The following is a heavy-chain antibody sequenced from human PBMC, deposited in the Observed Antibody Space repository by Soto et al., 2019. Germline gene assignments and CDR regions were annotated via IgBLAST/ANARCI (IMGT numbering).Heavy chain of an antibody. V-gene: IGHV1-18*01. Sequence: QGHLVQSGVEVKTPGASVKVSCQASGYTFFTYDISWVRQAPGQGLGWMGLISTYSGDTKYAQKFQGRVTMTTDTTTTTAYLELRSLRSDDTAVYYCARHHGPTTSENWFDPWGQGTLVTVSS. D-gene: IGHD5-12*01. J-gene: IGHJ5*02. CDR3: ARHHGPTTSENWFDP. CDR2: ISTYSGDT. CDR1: GYTFFTYD.